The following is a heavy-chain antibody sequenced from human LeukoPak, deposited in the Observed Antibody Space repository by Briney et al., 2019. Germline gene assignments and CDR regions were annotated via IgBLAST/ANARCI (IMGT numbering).Heavy chain of an antibody. CDR3: TTRQLDSNGHDD. V-gene: IGHV3-15*07. D-gene: IGHD3-22*01. CDR1: GFTFTSAW. Sequence: NPGGSLRLSCAASGFTFTSAWMHWVRQAPGKGLEWVGRIKSKTDGGTTDYAAPVEGRFTISRDDSKNTLYLQMNSLRIEDTGLYYCTTRQLDSNGHDDWGQGTLVTVST. J-gene: IGHJ4*02. CDR2: IKSKTDGGTT.